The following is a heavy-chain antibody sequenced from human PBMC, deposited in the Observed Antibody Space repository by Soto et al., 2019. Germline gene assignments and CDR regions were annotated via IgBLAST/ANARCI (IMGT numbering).Heavy chain of an antibody. Sequence: EVQLLESGGGLVQPGGSLRLSCDASGFTLRAYAMSWVRQAPGKGLEWVSAISGRSGNTYYADSVKGRFTISRDDSKNTVSLHMSSLRAEDTAVYYCAKGGGVYWYFDLWGRGTLVTVSS. CDR2: ISGRSGNT. D-gene: IGHD3-3*01. CDR1: GFTLRAYA. J-gene: IGHJ2*01. CDR3: AKGGGVYWYFDL. V-gene: IGHV3-23*01.